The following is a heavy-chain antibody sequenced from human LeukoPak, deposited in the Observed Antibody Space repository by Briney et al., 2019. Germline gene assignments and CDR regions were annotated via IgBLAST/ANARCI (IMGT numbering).Heavy chain of an antibody. CDR1: GFTFNNSA. Sequence: GGSLRLSXKASGFTFNNSALGWIRQAPGKGLEWVSSISSSGSGTYYAESVQGRFSVSRDNSNNTLYLQMSGLRADDTAVYFCAKDPQASRWFDRWGQGTLVTVSS. CDR2: ISSSGSGT. V-gene: IGHV3-23*01. D-gene: IGHD1-26*01. J-gene: IGHJ5*02. CDR3: AKDPQASRWFDR.